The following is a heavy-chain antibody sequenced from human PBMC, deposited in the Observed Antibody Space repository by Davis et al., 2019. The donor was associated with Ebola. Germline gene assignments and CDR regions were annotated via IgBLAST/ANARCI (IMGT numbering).Heavy chain of an antibody. CDR2: ITSSSSHI. CDR1: GFTFSNAW. J-gene: IGHJ4*02. Sequence: GESLKISCAASGFTFSNAWMNWVRQAPGKGLEWVSSITSSSSHIYYAASVKGRFTISRDNAKNSLYLQMNSLGAEDTAVYYCASRRGGPQNGWDILAGYPWGQGTLVTVSS. CDR3: ASRRGGPQNGWDILAGYP. V-gene: IGHV3-21*01. D-gene: IGHD3-9*01.